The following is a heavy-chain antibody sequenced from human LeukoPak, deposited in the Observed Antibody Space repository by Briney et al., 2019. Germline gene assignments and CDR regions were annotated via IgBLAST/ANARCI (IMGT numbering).Heavy chain of an antibody. V-gene: IGHV1-69*13. CDR1: GGTFSSYA. J-gene: IGHJ2*01. CDR3: ARDPMIYDFWNTANYYLYFAL. CDR2: IIPIHGTT. Sequence: GASVKVSCQASGGTFSSYAVSWVRQAPGHGLDWMGGIIPIHGTTHYAQKFQGRLTITADESTSTAYMELSSLRSDDTAVYFCARDPMIYDFWNTANYYLYFALWGRGTLVTVSS. D-gene: IGHD3-3*01.